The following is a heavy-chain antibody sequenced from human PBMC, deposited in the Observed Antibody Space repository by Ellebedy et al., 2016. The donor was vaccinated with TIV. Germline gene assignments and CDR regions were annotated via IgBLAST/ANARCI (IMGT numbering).Heavy chain of an antibody. J-gene: IGHJ6*02. CDR1: GFIFNNYN. CDR2: AHNDETYK. V-gene: IGHV3-30*02. Sequence: GESLKISCAAPGFIFNNYNLHWVRQAPGKGLEWVAIAHNDETYKFYADSVKGRFTVSRDNSENTAYLQMNSLRGEDTAVYYCAKDRAYAMDVWGQGTTVTVSS. D-gene: IGHD3-10*01. CDR3: AKDRAYAMDV.